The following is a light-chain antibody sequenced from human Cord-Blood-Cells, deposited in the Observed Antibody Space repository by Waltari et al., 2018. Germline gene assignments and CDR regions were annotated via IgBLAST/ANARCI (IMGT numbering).Light chain of an antibody. CDR1: SGSIASNY. V-gene: IGLV6-57*01. CDR2: EDN. Sequence: NFMLTQPHSVSESPGKTVTISCPRSSGSIASNYVQWYQQRPGSSPTTVIYEDNQRPSGVPDRFSGSIDSSSNSASRTISGLKTEDEADYYCQSYDSSNHWVFGGGTKLTVL. J-gene: IGLJ3*02. CDR3: QSYDSSNHWV.